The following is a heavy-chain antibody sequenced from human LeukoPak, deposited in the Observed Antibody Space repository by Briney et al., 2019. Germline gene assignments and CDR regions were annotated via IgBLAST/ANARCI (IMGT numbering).Heavy chain of an antibody. CDR1: GRSISSYY. J-gene: IGHJ5*02. CDR3: ARDYDSNWFDP. V-gene: IGHV4-59*01. D-gene: IGHD5-12*01. CDR2: IYYSGST. Sequence: PSETLSLTRTVSGRSISSYYWTWIRQPPGKGLEWIGYIYYSGSTNYNPSLNSRVTISVDTSKNQFSLKLSSVTAADTAVYYCARDYDSNWFDPWGQGTLVTVSS.